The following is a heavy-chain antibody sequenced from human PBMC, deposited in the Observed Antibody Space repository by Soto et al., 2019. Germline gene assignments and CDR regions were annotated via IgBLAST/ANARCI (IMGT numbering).Heavy chain of an antibody. Sequence: EVQLLESGGGLVQPGGSLRLSCAASGFSISVYGVTWVRQAPGKGLEWVSGVSGGSGATHYRDSVKGRFSITTDNSANTAYLQMYSLRVEDTAVYYCVRWNGYGDHWGQGTRVTVS. CDR2: VSGGSGAT. V-gene: IGHV3-23*01. D-gene: IGHD1-1*01. CDR3: VRWNGYGDH. CDR1: GFSISVYG. J-gene: IGHJ4*02.